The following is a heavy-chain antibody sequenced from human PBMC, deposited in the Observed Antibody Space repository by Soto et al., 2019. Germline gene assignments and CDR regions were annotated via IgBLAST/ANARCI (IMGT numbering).Heavy chain of an antibody. D-gene: IGHD3-3*01. CDR2: INPNSGGT. Sequence: ASVKVSCKASGYTFTGYYMHWVRQAPGQGLEWMGWINPNSGGTNYAQKFQGWVTMTRDTSISTAYMELSRLRSDDTAVYYCARSISDFWSGYYYYYYGMDVWGQGTTVTVSS. CDR1: GYTFTGYY. CDR3: ARSISDFWSGYYYYYYGMDV. V-gene: IGHV1-2*04. J-gene: IGHJ6*02.